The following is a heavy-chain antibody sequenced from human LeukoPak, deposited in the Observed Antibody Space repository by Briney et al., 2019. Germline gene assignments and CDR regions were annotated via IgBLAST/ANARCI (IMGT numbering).Heavy chain of an antibody. CDR1: GYSFTSYW. CDR3: AAYCSSTSCSRANWFDP. Sequence: GEPLKISCKGSGYSFTSYWIGWVRQMPGKGLEWMGIIYPGDSDTRYSPSFQGQVTISADKSISTAYLQWSSLKASDTAMYYCAAYCSSTSCSRANWFDPWGQGTLVTVSS. J-gene: IGHJ5*02. D-gene: IGHD2-2*01. CDR2: IYPGDSDT. V-gene: IGHV5-51*01.